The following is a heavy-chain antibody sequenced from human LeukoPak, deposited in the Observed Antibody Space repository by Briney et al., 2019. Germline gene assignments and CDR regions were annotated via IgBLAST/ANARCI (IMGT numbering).Heavy chain of an antibody. J-gene: IGHJ5*02. V-gene: IGHV3-30-3*01. D-gene: IGHD3-10*01. CDR2: ISYDGNNK. CDR1: GFTFSSYA. CDR3: ARDQTLLVRGALTP. Sequence: GGSLRLSCAASGFTFSSYAMNWVRQAPGKGLEWVAVISYDGNNKYYADSLKGRFTISRDNSKNTLYLQMNSLRAEDTAVYYCARDQTLLVRGALTPRGQGTLVTVSS.